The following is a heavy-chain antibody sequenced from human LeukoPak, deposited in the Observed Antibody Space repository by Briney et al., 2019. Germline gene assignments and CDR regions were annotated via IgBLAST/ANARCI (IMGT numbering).Heavy chain of an antibody. Sequence: GASVKVSCKASGYTFTSYDINWVRQATGQGLEWMGWMNPNSGNTGYAQKFQGRVTMTRNTSISTAYMELSSLRSEDTAAYYCARGFMGITTYYFDYWGQGTLVTVSS. V-gene: IGHV1-8*01. J-gene: IGHJ4*02. CDR2: MNPNSGNT. CDR3: ARGFMGITTYYFDY. CDR1: GYTFTSYD. D-gene: IGHD3-3*01.